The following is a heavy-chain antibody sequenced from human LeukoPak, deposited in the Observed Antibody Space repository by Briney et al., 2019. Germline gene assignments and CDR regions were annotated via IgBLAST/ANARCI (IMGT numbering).Heavy chain of an antibody. J-gene: IGHJ4*02. V-gene: IGHV3-74*01. CDR2: INSDGSSS. D-gene: IGHD3-16*01. Sequence: SGGSLRLSCAASGFTFSSYWMHSVRQAPGKGLGWVSRINSDGSSSNYADSVKGRFTISRDNAKNTLYLQMNRLRAEDTAVYYCARSFSLDPFDSWGQGTLVTVSS. CDR3: ARSFSLDPFDS. CDR1: GFTFSSYW.